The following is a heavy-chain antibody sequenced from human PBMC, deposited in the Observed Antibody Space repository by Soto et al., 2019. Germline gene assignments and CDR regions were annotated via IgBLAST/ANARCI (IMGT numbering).Heavy chain of an antibody. V-gene: IGHV3-30-3*01. CDR1: GFTFRSYA. CDR3: ARGYSSSSAAFDY. J-gene: IGHJ4*02. D-gene: IGHD6-13*01. Sequence: QVQLVESGGGVVQPGRSLRLSCAASGFTFRSYAMHWVRQAPGKGLEWVAIISYDASNKYYADSVKGRFTISRDNSKNTLYLQRNSLRAEDTAVYYCARGYSSSSAAFDYWGQGTLVTVSS. CDR2: ISYDASNK.